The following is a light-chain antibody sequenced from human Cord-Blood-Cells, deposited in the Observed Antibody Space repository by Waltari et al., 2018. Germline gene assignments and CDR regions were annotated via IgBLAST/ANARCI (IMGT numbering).Light chain of an antibody. V-gene: IGKV1-5*01. CDR3: KQYNSWT. Sequence: DIQMTQSPSTLSASVGDRVTITCRASQSISSWLAWYQQKPGKAPKLLIYDASSLESGVPSRLSGSGSGTEFTLTISSLQPDDFATYYCKQYNSWTFGQGTKVEIK. CDR1: QSISSW. J-gene: IGKJ1*01. CDR2: DAS.